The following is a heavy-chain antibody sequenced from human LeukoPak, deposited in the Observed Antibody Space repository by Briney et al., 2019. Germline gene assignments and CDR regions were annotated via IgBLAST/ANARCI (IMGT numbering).Heavy chain of an antibody. J-gene: IGHJ6*02. CDR3: ARGPKVGNSNYYGMDV. Sequence: SETLSLTCTVSGGSISSYYWSWIRQPAEEGLEWLGLIFPSGSPNYNPSLKGRFTMSLDTSKNQFSLKLTSVTAADTAVYYCARGPKVGNSNYYGMDVWGQGTTVTVSS. CDR1: GGSISSYY. V-gene: IGHV4-4*07. D-gene: IGHD6-13*01. CDR2: IFPSGSP.